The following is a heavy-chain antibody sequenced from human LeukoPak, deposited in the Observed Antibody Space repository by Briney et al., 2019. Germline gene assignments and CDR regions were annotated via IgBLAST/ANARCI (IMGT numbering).Heavy chain of an antibody. CDR3: ARVSGGYYDFWSGYSNWFDP. V-gene: IGHV4-59*01. CDR2: IYYSGST. D-gene: IGHD3-3*01. Sequence: KTSETLSLTCTVSGGSISSYYWSWIRQPPGKGLERIGYIYYSGSTNYNPSLKSRVTISVDTSKNQFSLKLSSVTAADTAVYYCARVSGGYYDFWSGYSNWFDPWGQGTLVTVSS. J-gene: IGHJ5*02. CDR1: GGSISSYY.